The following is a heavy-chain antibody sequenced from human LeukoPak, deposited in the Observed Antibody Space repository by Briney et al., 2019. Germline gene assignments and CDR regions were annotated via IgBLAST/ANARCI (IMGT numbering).Heavy chain of an antibody. CDR1: GGSISSYY. CDR2: IYYSGST. D-gene: IGHD6-13*01. CDR3: ARGAMAAAGNFDY. V-gene: IGHV4-59*01. J-gene: IGHJ4*02. Sequence: PSETLSLTCTVSGGSISSYYWSWIRQPPGKGLEWIGYIYYSGSTNYNPSLKSRVTISVDTSKSQFSLKLSSVTAADTAVYYCARGAMAAAGNFDYWGQGTLVTVSS.